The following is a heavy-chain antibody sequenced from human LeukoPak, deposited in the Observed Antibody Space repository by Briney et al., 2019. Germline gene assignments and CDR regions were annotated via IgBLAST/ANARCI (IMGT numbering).Heavy chain of an antibody. CDR2: INPSGGST. V-gene: IGHV1-46*01. CDR1: GYTFTSYY. D-gene: IGHD2-2*01. CDR3: ARDLQLPQSDYYYYGMDV. J-gene: IGHJ6*02. Sequence: ASVKVSCKASGYTFTSYYMHWVRQAPGQGLEWMGIINPSGGSTSYAQKFQGRVTMTRDTSTSTVYMELSSLRSEDTAVYYCARDLQLPQSDYYYYGMDVWGQGTTVTVSS.